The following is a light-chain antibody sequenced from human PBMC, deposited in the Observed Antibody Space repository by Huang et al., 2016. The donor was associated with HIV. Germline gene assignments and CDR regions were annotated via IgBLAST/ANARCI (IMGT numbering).Light chain of an antibody. Sequence: DIQMTQSPSSLSASVGDRVTITCRASQTISNYLNWYQQKPGKAPKVLIYAASNLQSGVPSRFSGSGSGTHFTLTISNLQPEDFAIYYCQQSYGPPVTFGGGTKVEIK. CDR3: QQSYGPPVT. V-gene: IGKV1-39*01. CDR2: AAS. J-gene: IGKJ4*01. CDR1: QTISNY.